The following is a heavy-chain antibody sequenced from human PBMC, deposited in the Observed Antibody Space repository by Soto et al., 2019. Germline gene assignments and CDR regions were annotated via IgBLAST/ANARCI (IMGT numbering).Heavy chain of an antibody. Sequence: QITLKESGPTVVKPTQTLTLTCTFSGFSFTSSGMGVGWIRQPPGKALEWLALIYSDDDRRYSPSLNNRLTITKDRSQNQVFLTATHMHPVHTATSSCASSAFTCLSIGYSLAHAFDIWCQGTVVTVSS. V-gene: IGHV2-5*02. D-gene: IGHD3-22*01. J-gene: IGHJ3*02. CDR1: GFSFTSSGMG. CDR2: IYSDDDR. CDR3: ASSAFTCLSIGYSLAHAFDI.